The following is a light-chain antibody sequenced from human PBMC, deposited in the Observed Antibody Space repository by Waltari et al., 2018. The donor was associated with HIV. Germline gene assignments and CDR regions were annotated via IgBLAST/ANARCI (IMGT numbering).Light chain of an antibody. J-gene: IGLJ2*01. CDR3: AAWDDSLNGHVL. CDR2: NND. CDR1: SSNIGSNP. V-gene: IGLV1-44*01. Sequence: QSVLTQPPSASGTPGQRVTFSCSGSSSNIGSNPVDWYQKLPGTAPRLLRYNNDRRTSGVPDRFSGSKSGTSASLAISGLQSEDEADYYCAAWDDSLNGHVLFGGGTKLTVL.